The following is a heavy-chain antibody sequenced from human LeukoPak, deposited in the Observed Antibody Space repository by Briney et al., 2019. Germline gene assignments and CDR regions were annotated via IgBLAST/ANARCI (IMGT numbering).Heavy chain of an antibody. CDR2: IIPIFGTA. CDR1: GGTFTSYT. V-gene: IGHV1-69*13. J-gene: IGHJ5*02. D-gene: IGHD2-15*01. CDR3: ARFVVVVAGNWFDP. Sequence: SVKPSCKPSGGTFTSYTTSWVRHAPEQGLEWMGGIIPIFGTANYAQKSQGSVTITADEFTSTAYMELSSVRSKDTAVYYCARFVVVVAGNWFDPWGQGTLVTVSS.